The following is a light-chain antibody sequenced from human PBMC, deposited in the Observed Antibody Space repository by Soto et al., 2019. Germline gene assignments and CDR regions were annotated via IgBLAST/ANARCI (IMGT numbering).Light chain of an antibody. CDR1: SSNIGAGSD. CDR3: CSYAGSSTYV. CDR2: INK. Sequence: QSVLTQPPSVSGAPGQTVTISCTGTSSNIGAGSDVHWYQQLPGAAPKLLIYINKNRPSGVPDRFSGSKSGSSASLAITGLQAEDEADYYCCSYAGSSTYVFGTGTKVTVL. V-gene: IGLV1-40*01. J-gene: IGLJ1*01.